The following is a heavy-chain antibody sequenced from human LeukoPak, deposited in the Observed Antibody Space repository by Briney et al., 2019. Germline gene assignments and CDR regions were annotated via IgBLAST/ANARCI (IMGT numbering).Heavy chain of an antibody. V-gene: IGHV3-20*01. J-gene: IGHJ3*02. CDR2: INWNGGST. CDR3: ARTYDSSGYYCEAFDI. D-gene: IGHD3-22*01. Sequence: PGGSLRLSCAASGFTFDDYGMSWVRQAPGKGLEWVSGINWNGGSTGYADSVKGRFTISRDNAKNSLYLQMNSLRAEDTALYHCARTYDSSGYYCEAFDIWGQGTMVTVSS. CDR1: GFTFDDYG.